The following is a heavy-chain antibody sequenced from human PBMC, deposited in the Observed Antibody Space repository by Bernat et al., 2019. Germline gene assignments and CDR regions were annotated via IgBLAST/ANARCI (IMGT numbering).Heavy chain of an antibody. J-gene: IGHJ6*03. CDR3: ARDRACSGGSCYSRQFYYYYYMDV. D-gene: IGHD2-15*01. Sequence: EVQLVESGGGLVQPGGSLRLSCAASGFTFSSYEMNWVRRAPGKGLEWVSYISSSGSTIYYADSVKGRFTISRDNAKNSLYLQMNSLRAEDTAVYYCARDRACSGGSCYSRQFYYYYYMDVWGKGTTVTVSS. CDR2: ISSSGSTI. CDR1: GFTFSSYE. V-gene: IGHV3-48*03.